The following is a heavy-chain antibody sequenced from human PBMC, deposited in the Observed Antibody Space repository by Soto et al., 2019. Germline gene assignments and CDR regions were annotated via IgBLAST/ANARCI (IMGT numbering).Heavy chain of an antibody. D-gene: IGHD3-3*01. J-gene: IGHJ5*02. Sequence: ASVKVCCKASGYTFTSYGISWVRQAPGQGLEWMGWISAYNGNTNYAQKLQGRVTMTTDTSTSTAYMELRSLRSDDTAVYYCARMRSGRYWFDPWVQGTLVTVSS. CDR3: ARMRSGRYWFDP. CDR2: ISAYNGNT. V-gene: IGHV1-18*01. CDR1: GYTFTSYG.